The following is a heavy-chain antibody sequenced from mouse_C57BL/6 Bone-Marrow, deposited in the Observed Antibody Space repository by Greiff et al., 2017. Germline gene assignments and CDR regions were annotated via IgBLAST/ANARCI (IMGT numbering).Heavy chain of an antibody. CDR1: GYAFSSYW. J-gene: IGHJ2*01. CDR3: ARSLLLRYYFDY. CDR2: IYPGDGDT. V-gene: IGHV1-80*01. Sequence: QVQLQQSGAELVKPGASVKISCKASGYAFSSYWMNWVKQRPGKGLEWIGQIYPGDGDTNYNGKFKGKATLTADKSSSTAYMQLSSLTSEDSAVYCCARSLLLRYYFDYWGQGTTRTVSS. D-gene: IGHD1-1*01.